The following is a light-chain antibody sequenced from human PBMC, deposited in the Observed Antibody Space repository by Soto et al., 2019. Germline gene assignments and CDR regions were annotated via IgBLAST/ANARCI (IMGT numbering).Light chain of an antibody. V-gene: IGLV2-23*01. CDR2: EDS. J-gene: IGLJ2*01. CDR3: YSSTNSVL. Sequence: QSVLTQPASVSGSPGQSITISCTGTTSDVGSYNLVSWYQQYPGKAPKLIIHEDSKRPSGVSNRFSGSKSGNTASLTISGLQAEDEADYYCYSSTNSVLFGGGTQLTVL. CDR1: TSDVGSYNL.